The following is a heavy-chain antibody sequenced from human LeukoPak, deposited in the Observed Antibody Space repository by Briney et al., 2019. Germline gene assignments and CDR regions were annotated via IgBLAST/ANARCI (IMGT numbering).Heavy chain of an antibody. J-gene: IGHJ6*04. CDR2: ISNSGDST. V-gene: IGHV3-23*01. Sequence: GGSLRLSCATSGFTFSNYGMHWVRQAPGKGLEWVSIISNSGDSTIYADSVKGRFTISRDNSNNTLYLQMNSLRAEDTAVYYCAELGITMIGGVWGKGTTVTISS. D-gene: IGHD3-10*02. CDR3: AELGITMIGGV. CDR1: GFTFSNYG.